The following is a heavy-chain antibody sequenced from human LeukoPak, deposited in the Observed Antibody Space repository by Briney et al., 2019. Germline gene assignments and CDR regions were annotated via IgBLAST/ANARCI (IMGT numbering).Heavy chain of an antibody. CDR3: ARGNQRSSHYWYFDL. Sequence: GGSLRLSCAASGFTFNSYAMSWVRQGPGKGLEWVSTISGSGGTTYYADSAKGRFTISRDNSKNTLYLQMSSLRAEDAAVYYCARGNQRSSHYWYFDLWGRGTLVTVSS. V-gene: IGHV3-23*01. CDR1: GFTFNSYA. CDR2: ISGSGGTT. D-gene: IGHD1-14*01. J-gene: IGHJ2*01.